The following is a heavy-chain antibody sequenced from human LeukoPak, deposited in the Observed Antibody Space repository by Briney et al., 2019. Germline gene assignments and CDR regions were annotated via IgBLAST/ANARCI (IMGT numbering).Heavy chain of an antibody. V-gene: IGHV1-69*04. CDR2: IIPILGIA. CDR3: ARGVVVVTGLYYYGMDV. D-gene: IGHD2-21*02. J-gene: IGHJ6*02. Sequence: SSVNVSCRASGGTFSSYAISWVRQAPGQGLEWMGRIIPILGIANYAQKFQGRVTITADKSTSTAYMELSSLRSEDTAVYYCARGVVVVTGLYYYGMDVWGQGTTVTVSS. CDR1: GGTFSSYA.